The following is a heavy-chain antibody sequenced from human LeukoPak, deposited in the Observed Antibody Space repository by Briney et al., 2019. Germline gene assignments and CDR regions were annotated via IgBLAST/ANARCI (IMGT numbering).Heavy chain of an antibody. V-gene: IGHV3-20*04. J-gene: IGHJ4*02. CDR1: GFRFDDYD. D-gene: IGHD5-24*01. CDR2: INWNGDRR. CDR3: ARASRAGGFDY. Sequence: TGGSLRLSCVASGFRFDDYDMSWVRLAPGKGLEWVSGINWNGDRRGYADSVKGRFTISRDNAKNSLYVQMNSLRVDDTALYYCARASRAGGFDYWGRGTPVTASS.